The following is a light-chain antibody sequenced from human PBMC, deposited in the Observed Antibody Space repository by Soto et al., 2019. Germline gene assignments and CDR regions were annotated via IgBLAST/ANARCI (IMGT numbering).Light chain of an antibody. CDR2: EVS. CDR3: SSYAGSNVV. Sequence: QSVLPQPPSASGSPGQSVTISCTGTSSDVGGYNYVSWYQQHPGKAPKLMIYEVSKRPSGVPDRFSGSKSGNTASLTVSGLQAEDEADYYCSSYAGSNVVFGGGTKVTVL. J-gene: IGLJ2*01. CDR1: SSDVGGYNY. V-gene: IGLV2-8*01.